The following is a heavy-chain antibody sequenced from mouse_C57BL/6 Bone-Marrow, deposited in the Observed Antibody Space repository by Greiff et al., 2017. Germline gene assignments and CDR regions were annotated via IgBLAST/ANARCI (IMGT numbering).Heavy chain of an antibody. Sequence: HVQLQQSGPELVKPGASEKISCKASGYAFSSSWMNWVKQRPGKGLEWSGRIYPGDGDTNYNGKFKGKATLTADKSSSTAYMQLSSLTSEDSAVYFCAVYYGSSYDAMDYWGQGTSVTVSS. CDR2: IYPGDGDT. D-gene: IGHD1-1*01. CDR1: GYAFSSSW. CDR3: AVYYGSSYDAMDY. J-gene: IGHJ4*01. V-gene: IGHV1-82*01.